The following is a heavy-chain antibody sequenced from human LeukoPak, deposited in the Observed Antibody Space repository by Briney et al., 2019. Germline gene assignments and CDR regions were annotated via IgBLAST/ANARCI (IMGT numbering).Heavy chain of an antibody. V-gene: IGHV3-23*01. Sequence: GESLRLSCAASGFTFSSYAMSWVRQAPGKGLEWVSAISGSGGSTYYADSVKGRFTISRDNSKNTLYLQMNSLRAEDTAVYYCAKDRKQWFRELVLFDYWGQGTLVTVSS. CDR3: AKDRKQWFRELVLFDY. CDR2: ISGSGGST. J-gene: IGHJ4*02. D-gene: IGHD3-10*01. CDR1: GFTFSSYA.